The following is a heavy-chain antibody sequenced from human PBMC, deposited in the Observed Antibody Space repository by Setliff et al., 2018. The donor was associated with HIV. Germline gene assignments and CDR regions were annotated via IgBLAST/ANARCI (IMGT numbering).Heavy chain of an antibody. J-gene: IGHJ4*02. CDR2: IYHTGST. Sequence: SETLSLPCTVSGGSINSTSYYWGWIRQPPGTGLEWIGSIYHTGSTYYKPSLKSRVTISVDTSKNQFSLRLSSVAAGDTAVYYCARSIVPVASGYYYFEYWGQGTLVNVSS. D-gene: IGHD3-3*01. CDR1: GGSINSTSYY. CDR3: ARSIVPVASGYYYFEY. V-gene: IGHV4-39*01.